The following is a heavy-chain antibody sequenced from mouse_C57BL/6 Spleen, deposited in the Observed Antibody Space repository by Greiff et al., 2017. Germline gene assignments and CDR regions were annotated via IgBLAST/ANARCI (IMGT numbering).Heavy chain of an antibody. V-gene: IGHV7-3*01. Sequence: DVQLQESGGGLVQPGGSLSLSCAASGFTFTDYYMSWVRQPPGKALEWLGFIGNKANGYTTEYSASVKGRFTISRDNSQSILYLQMNALRAEDSATYYCARDYYAMDYWGQGTSVTVSS. CDR2: IGNKANGYTT. J-gene: IGHJ4*01. CDR3: ARDYYAMDY. CDR1: GFTFTDYY.